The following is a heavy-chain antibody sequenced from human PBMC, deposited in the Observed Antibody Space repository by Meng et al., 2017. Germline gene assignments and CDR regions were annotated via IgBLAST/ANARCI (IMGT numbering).Heavy chain of an antibody. Sequence: QGRLVQPGAEVKKPGASVKVSCKASGYTFTGYYMHWVRQAPGQGLEWMGRINPNSGGTNYAQKFQGRVTMTRDTSISTAYMELSRLRSDDTAVYYCARDKTSVRYSSGWAHYWGQGTLVTVSS. J-gene: IGHJ4*02. CDR2: INPNSGGT. D-gene: IGHD6-19*01. V-gene: IGHV1-2*06. CDR3: ARDKTSVRYSSGWAHY. CDR1: GYTFTGYY.